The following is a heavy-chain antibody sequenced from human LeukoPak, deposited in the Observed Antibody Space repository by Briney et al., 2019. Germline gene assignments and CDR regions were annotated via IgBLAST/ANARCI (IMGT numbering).Heavy chain of an antibody. Sequence: SETLSLTCAVYGGSVGGYYWSWIRQPPGKGLEWIGEIIQTGSTNYSPSLRSRVTISVDTSKSQFSLKLSSVSAADTSTYYCARVGLGRNKGAFDIWGQGTMVTVSS. D-gene: IGHD1/OR15-1a*01. CDR3: ARVGLGRNKGAFDI. CDR2: IIQTGST. CDR1: GGSVGGYY. V-gene: IGHV4-34*12. J-gene: IGHJ3*02.